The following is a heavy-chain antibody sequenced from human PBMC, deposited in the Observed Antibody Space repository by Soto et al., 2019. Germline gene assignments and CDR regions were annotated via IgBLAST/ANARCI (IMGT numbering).Heavy chain of an antibody. D-gene: IGHD2-2*01. Sequence: QVQLVQSGAEVKRPGASVKVSCKASGYPFTSFGINWVRQAPGQGLEWMGWISAYNGNTNYPQKFQGRVTMTTDPSPATAYMELRSLRSDDTAVYYCARGGRLGSCSGTSCRFDPWGRRTLVTVSS. CDR2: ISAYNGNT. CDR3: ARGGRLGSCSGTSCRFDP. CDR1: GYPFTSFG. J-gene: IGHJ5*02. V-gene: IGHV1-18*01.